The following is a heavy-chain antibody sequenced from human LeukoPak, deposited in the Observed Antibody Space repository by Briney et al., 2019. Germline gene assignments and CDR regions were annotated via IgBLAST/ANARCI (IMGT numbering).Heavy chain of an antibody. J-gene: IGHJ4*02. D-gene: IGHD6-13*01. CDR1: GFTFSSYA. V-gene: IGHV3-30-3*01. CDR2: ISYDGSNK. CDR3: ARDIAAAGTDY. Sequence: TGGSLRLSCAASGFTFSSYAMHWVRQAPGKGLEWVAVISYDGSNKYYADSVKGRFTISRDNSKNTLYLQMNSLRAEDTAVYYCARDIAAAGTDYWGQGTLVTVSS.